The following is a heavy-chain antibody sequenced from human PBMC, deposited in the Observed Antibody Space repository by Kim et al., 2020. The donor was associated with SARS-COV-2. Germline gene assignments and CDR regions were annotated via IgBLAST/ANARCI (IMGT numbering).Heavy chain of an antibody. Sequence: YYNPSLKSRVTILVDTSKNQFSLKIRSVTAADTAVYYCARLGSENSAVEYWGQGTLVTVSS. J-gene: IGHJ4*02. D-gene: IGHD5-12*01. V-gene: IGHV4-30-2*04. CDR3: ARLGSENSAVEY.